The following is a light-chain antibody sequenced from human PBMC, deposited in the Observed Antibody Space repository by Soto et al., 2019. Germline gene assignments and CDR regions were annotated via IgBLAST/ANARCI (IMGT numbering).Light chain of an antibody. J-gene: IGKJ4*01. Sequence: DIQMTQSPSSLSASLGDRVTITCRASQGIGVYLAWFQQKPGKVPKLLIYAASALQSGVPSRFSGSGSGTDFTLTISSLQPEDFTPYYCQEYNSAPLTFGGGTKVEIK. CDR3: QEYNSAPLT. V-gene: IGKV1-27*01. CDR2: AAS. CDR1: QGIGVY.